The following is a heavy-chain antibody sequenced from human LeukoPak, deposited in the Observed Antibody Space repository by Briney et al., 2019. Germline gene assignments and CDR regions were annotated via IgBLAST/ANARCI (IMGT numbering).Heavy chain of an antibody. Sequence: ASVKVSCKTSGYTFTAYYMHWLRQAPGQGLEWMGWINPNSGGTNCAQKFQGRVTMTRDTSISTAYMELSGVRSDDTAVYYCARDGSLDVWGQGTTVTVSS. V-gene: IGHV1-2*02. CDR3: ARDGSLDV. J-gene: IGHJ6*02. CDR1: GYTFTAYY. D-gene: IGHD1-26*01. CDR2: INPNSGGT.